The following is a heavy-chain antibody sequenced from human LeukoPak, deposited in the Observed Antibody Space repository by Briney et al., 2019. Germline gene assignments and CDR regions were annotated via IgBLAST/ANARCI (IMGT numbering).Heavy chain of an antibody. V-gene: IGHV4-4*07. Sequence: IPSETLSLTCSVSGDSTSYYYWSWLRQPPGKGLEWIGLISTSGSTYYNPSLKSRVTMSVDTPNSQFSLNLDSVTAADTAVYYGARGSGWLPSNWGQGTLVTVSS. CDR2: ISTSGST. CDR3: ARGSGWLPSN. CDR1: GDSTSYYY. D-gene: IGHD6-19*01. J-gene: IGHJ4*02.